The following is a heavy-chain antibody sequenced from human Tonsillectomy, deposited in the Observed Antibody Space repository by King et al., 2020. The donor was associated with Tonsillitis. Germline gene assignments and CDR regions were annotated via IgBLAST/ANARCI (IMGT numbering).Heavy chain of an antibody. CDR1: GFTFSSYG. V-gene: IGHV3-33*01. D-gene: IGHD5-24*01. CDR3: ARGRGGTITPTGTFDY. J-gene: IGHJ4*02. CDR2: IWYDGSNK. Sequence: VQLVESGGGVVQPGRSLRLSCAASGFTFSSYGMHWVRQAPGKGLERVAVIWYDGSNKYYADSVKGRFTISRDNSNNTLYLQMNSLTAEDTAVYYCARGRGGTITPTGTFDYWGQGTLVTVSS.